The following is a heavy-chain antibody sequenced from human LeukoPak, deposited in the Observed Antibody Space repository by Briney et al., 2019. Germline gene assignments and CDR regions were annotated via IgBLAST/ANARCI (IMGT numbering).Heavy chain of an antibody. CDR2: ISWNSGSI. CDR1: GFTFDDYA. J-gene: IGHJ6*02. CDR3: AKATDPEAYYYYYYGMDV. Sequence: GRSLRLSCAASGFTFDDYAMHWVRQAPGKGLGWVSGISWNSGSIGYADSVKGRFTISRDDAKNSLYLQMNSLRAEDTALYYCAKATDPEAYYYYYYGMDVWGQGTTVTVSS. V-gene: IGHV3-9*01.